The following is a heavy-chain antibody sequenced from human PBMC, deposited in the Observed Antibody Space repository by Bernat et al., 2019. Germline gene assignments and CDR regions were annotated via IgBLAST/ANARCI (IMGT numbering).Heavy chain of an antibody. J-gene: IGHJ4*02. CDR1: GFTFSSYS. D-gene: IGHD2-2*01. CDR2: ISSSSSYI. CDR3: AGLYCSSAACFDH. Sequence: EVQLVESGGGLVKPGGSLRLSCAASGFTFSSYSMNWVRQAPGKGLEWVSYISSSSSYIYYADSVKGRFTISRDNAKNSLYLQMNSLRAEDSAVYYCAGLYCSSAACFDHWGQGTLITVSS. V-gene: IGHV3-21*05.